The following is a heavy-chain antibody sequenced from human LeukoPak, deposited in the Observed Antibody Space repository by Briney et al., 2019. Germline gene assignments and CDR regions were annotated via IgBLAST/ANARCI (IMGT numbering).Heavy chain of an antibody. CDR2: IYSGGST. CDR3: ARDKYGGWSYFDY. Sequence: TGGSLRLSCAASGFTFSSYEMSWVRQAPGKGLEWVSVIYSGGSTYYADSVKGRFTISRDNSKNTLYLQMNSLRAEDTAVYYCARDKYGGWSYFDYWGQGTLVTVSS. J-gene: IGHJ4*02. D-gene: IGHD4-23*01. V-gene: IGHV3-53*01. CDR1: GFTFSSYE.